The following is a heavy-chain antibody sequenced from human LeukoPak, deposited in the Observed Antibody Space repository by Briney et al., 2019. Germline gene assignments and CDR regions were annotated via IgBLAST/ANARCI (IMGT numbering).Heavy chain of an antibody. Sequence: PSETLSLTCTVSGGSIRNHYWTWIRQPPGKGLEWIAYVYYTGTTYFNPSLKRRVTISVDTSKNQFSLKLSSVTAADTAIYYCTSWGFDTLTGHGLDYWGQGALVTVSP. V-gene: IGHV4-59*11. CDR2: VYYTGTT. CDR3: TSWGFDTLTGHGLDY. CDR1: GGSIRNHY. J-gene: IGHJ4*02. D-gene: IGHD3-9*01.